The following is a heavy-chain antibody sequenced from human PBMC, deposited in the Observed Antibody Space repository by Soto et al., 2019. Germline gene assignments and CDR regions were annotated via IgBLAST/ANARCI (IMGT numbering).Heavy chain of an antibody. D-gene: IGHD2-2*02. CDR1: GFTFSSYA. J-gene: IGHJ4*02. CDR2: ISGSGGST. Sequence: GGSLRLSCAASGFTFSSYAMSWVRQAPGKGLEWVSAISGSGGSTYYADSVKGRFTISRDNSKNTLYLQMDSLRAEDTAVYYCAKDISEVPAAIGPFDYWGQGTLVTVSS. CDR3: AKDISEVPAAIGPFDY. V-gene: IGHV3-23*01.